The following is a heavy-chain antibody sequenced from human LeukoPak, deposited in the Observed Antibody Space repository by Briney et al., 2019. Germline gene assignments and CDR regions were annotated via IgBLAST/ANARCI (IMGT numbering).Heavy chain of an antibody. CDR1: GFSFSTYS. J-gene: IGHJ4*02. Sequence: GGSLRLSCAASGFSFSTYSMNWVRQAPGKGLEWVSSISSSSSYIYYADSVKGRFTISRDNSKNMLYLQMNSLRAEDAAVYYCAKDRTDYYFDYWGQGTLVTVSS. V-gene: IGHV3-21*01. CDR3: AKDRTDYYFDY. CDR2: ISSSSSYI.